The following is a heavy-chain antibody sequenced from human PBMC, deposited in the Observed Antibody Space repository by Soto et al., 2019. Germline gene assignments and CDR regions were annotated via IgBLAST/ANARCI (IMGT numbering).Heavy chain of an antibody. V-gene: IGHV4-38-2*01. CDR3: TRISTHQYDISDYYSPTYYFDS. CDR1: GYSISSGYY. CDR2: LYHSGRS. D-gene: IGHD3-22*01. Sequence: SETLSLACDVSGYSISSGYYWCWIRQFPGNGLECIGSLYHSGRSQYAPSLKSRVTISVDTSKNQFSLKMTSVTAADTAVYYCTRISTHQYDISDYYSPTYYFDSWSQGSLVTVSS. J-gene: IGHJ4*02.